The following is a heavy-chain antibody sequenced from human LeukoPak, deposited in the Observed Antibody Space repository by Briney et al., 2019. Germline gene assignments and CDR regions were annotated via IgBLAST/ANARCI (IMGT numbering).Heavy chain of an antibody. V-gene: IGHV3-48*01. Sequence: GGSLRLSCAASGFTFSSYSMNWVRQAPGKGLEWVSYISSSSSTIYYADSVKGRFTISRDNSKNTLYLQMNSLRAEDTAVYYCARDYSSSRASYFDYWGQGTLVTVSS. CDR2: ISSSSSTI. CDR3: ARDYSSSRASYFDY. J-gene: IGHJ4*02. D-gene: IGHD6-6*01. CDR1: GFTFSSYS.